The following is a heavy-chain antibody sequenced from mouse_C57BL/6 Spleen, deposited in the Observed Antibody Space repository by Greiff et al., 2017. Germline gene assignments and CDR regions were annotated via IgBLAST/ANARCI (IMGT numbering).Heavy chain of an antibody. Sequence: QVQLQQSGAELVRPGASVTLSCKASGYTFTDYEMHWVKQTPVHGLEWIGAIDPETGGTAYNQKFKGKAILTADKSSSTAYMELRSLTSEDSAVYYCIRITWDYYAMDYWGQGTSVTVSS. D-gene: IGHD1-1*01. CDR2: IDPETGGT. CDR1: GYTFTDYE. J-gene: IGHJ4*01. V-gene: IGHV1-15*01. CDR3: IRITWDYYAMDY.